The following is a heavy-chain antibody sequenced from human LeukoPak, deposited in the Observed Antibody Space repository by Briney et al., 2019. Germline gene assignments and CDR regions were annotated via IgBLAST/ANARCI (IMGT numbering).Heavy chain of an antibody. J-gene: IGHJ4*02. CDR1: GFTFSSYA. CDR3: AKDMGATAMVTTIDY. D-gene: IGHD5-18*01. V-gene: IGHV3-23*01. CDR2: ISGSGGST. Sequence: GGSLRLSCAASGFTFSSYAMSWVRQAPGKGLEWVSAISGSGGSTYYADSVKGRFTISKDNSKNTLYLQMNSLRAEDTAVYYCAKDMGATAMVTTIDYWGQGTLVTVSS.